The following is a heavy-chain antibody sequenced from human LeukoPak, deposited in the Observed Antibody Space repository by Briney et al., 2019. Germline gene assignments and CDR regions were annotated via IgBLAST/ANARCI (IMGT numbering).Heavy chain of an antibody. CDR3: ARVRDYYDGLKSYYFDY. Sequence: PGGSLRLSCAASGFTFDDYGMSWVRQAPGKGLEWVSGINWNGGSTGYADSVKGRFTISRDNAKNSLYLQMNSLRAEDTALYHCARVRDYYDGLKSYYFDYWGQGTLVTVSS. D-gene: IGHD3-22*01. V-gene: IGHV3-20*01. J-gene: IGHJ4*02. CDR2: INWNGGST. CDR1: GFTFDDYG.